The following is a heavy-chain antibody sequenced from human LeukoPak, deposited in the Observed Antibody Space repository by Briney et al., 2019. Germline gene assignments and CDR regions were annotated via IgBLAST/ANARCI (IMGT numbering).Heavy chain of an antibody. J-gene: IGHJ2*01. D-gene: IGHD1-1*01. CDR3: ARSGGDWYFDL. CDR1: GGSISSGGYS. CDR2: IYRSGST. Sequence: SETLSLTCAVSGGSISSGGYSWSWIRQPPGKGLEWIGYIYRSGSTYYNPSLKSRVTISVDRSKNQFSLKLSSVTAADTAVYYCARSGGDWYFDLWGRGTLVTVSS. V-gene: IGHV4-30-2*01.